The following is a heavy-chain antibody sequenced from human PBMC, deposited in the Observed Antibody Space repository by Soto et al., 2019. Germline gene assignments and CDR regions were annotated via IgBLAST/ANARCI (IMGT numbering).Heavy chain of an antibody. CDR3: ARLGSVSWSQYLDY. D-gene: IGHD6-13*01. Sequence: QVQLQESGPGLVKPSQTLSLTCTVSGGSISSGGYYWSWIRQHPGQGLEWIGYIYYSGSTYYNPSHTRRVTISVDTSKNQFSLKLSSVTAADTAVYYGARLGSVSWSQYLDYWGQGTRVTVSS. CDR1: GGSISSGGYY. J-gene: IGHJ4*02. V-gene: IGHV4-31*03. CDR2: IYYSGST.